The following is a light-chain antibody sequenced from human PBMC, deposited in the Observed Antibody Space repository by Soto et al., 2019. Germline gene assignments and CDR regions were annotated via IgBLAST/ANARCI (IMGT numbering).Light chain of an antibody. CDR2: GAS. CDR3: QTFDSXPQT. V-gene: IGKV1-27*01. CDR1: QGIRHY. J-gene: IGKJ1*01. Sequence: DIQMTESPSSLSASVGDIVTITWRAIQGIRHYLDWYQQKPGKVPKLLIYGASNLHSGVPSRFRGGGSGTELPLTLSSLQPEDVATYYFQTFDSXPQTFGQWTKV.